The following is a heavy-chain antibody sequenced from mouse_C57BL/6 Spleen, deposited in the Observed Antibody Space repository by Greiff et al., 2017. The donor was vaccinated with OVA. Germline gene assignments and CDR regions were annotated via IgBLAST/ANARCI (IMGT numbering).Heavy chain of an antibody. Sequence: QVQLQQPGAELVMPGASVKLSCKASGYTFTSYWMLWVKQRPGQGLEWIGEIDPSDSYTNYNQKFKGKSTLTVDKSSSTAYMQLSSLTSEDSAVYYCARSRGDYPFDYWGQGTTLTVSS. CDR1: GYTFTSYW. J-gene: IGHJ2*01. V-gene: IGHV1-69*01. D-gene: IGHD2-4*01. CDR2: IDPSDSYT. CDR3: ARSRGDYPFDY.